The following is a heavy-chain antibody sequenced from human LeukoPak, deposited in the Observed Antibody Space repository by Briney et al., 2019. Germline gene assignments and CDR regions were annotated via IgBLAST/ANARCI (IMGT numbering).Heavy chain of an antibody. CDR1: GLTFSSYG. D-gene: IGHD3-22*01. CDR2: ISYDGSNK. CDR3: AKDLRYYDTSGYYYLDY. J-gene: IGHJ4*02. Sequence: PGGSLRLSCAASGLTFSSYGMHWVRQAPGKGLEWVSFISYDGSNKYSADSVKGRFTISRDNSKNTLYLQINSLRAEDTAVYYCAKDLRYYDTSGYYYLDYWGQGTLVTVSS. V-gene: IGHV3-30*18.